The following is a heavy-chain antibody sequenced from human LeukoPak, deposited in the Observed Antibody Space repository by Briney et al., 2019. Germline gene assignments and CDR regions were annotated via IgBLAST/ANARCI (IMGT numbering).Heavy chain of an antibody. CDR3: ARDANGVLGDY. D-gene: IGHD2-8*01. CDR1: GYTFSSYG. V-gene: IGHV1-18*01. Sequence: ASVKVSCKASGYTFSSYGISWVRQAPGQGLEWMGWISVYGGNTNYAQRLQGRVTMTTDTSTSTAYMELRSLRSDDTAVYYCARDANGVLGDYWGQGTLVTVSS. CDR2: ISVYGGNT. J-gene: IGHJ4*02.